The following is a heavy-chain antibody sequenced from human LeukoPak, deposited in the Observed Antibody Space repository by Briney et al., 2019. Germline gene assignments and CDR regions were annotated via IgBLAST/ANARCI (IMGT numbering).Heavy chain of an antibody. V-gene: IGHV3-9*01. CDR2: SSWNSGSI. CDR3: AKGGAYSLAY. CDR1: GFTFDDYA. Sequence: GGSLRLSCAASGFTFDDYAMHWVRQAPGKGLEWVSGSSWNSGSIGYADSVKGRFTISRDNAKNSLYLQMNSLRAEDTALYYCAKGGAYSLAYWGQGTLVTVSS. D-gene: IGHD1-26*01. J-gene: IGHJ4*02.